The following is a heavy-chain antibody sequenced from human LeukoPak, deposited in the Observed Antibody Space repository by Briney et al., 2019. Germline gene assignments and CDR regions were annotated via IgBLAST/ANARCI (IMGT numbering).Heavy chain of an antibody. CDR2: ISYDGSNK. CDR1: GFTFSSYA. CDR3: ARPRASYDSSGYLLDY. D-gene: IGHD3-22*01. V-gene: IGHV3-30-3*01. J-gene: IGHJ4*02. Sequence: TGGSLRPSCAASGFTFSSYAMHWVRQAPGKGLEWVAVISYDGSNKYYADSVKGRFTISRDNSKNTLYLQMNSLRAEDTAVYYCARPRASYDSSGYLLDYWGQGTLVTVSS.